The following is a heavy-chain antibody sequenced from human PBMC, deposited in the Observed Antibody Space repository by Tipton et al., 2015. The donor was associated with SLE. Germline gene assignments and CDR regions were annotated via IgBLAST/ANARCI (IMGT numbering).Heavy chain of an antibody. J-gene: IGHJ6*03. D-gene: IGHD3-3*01. Sequence: TLSLTCSVSGGSISSNYWNWIRQHPGQSLEWIGYIYYSGSTNYNPSLKSRVTISVDASTNQFSLKLNSVTAADTAVYYFTSLRNTISGAVLHGDVWGKGTTVIVSS. CDR1: GGSISSNY. V-gene: IGHV4-59*08. CDR3: TSLRNTISGAVLHGDV. CDR2: IYYSGST.